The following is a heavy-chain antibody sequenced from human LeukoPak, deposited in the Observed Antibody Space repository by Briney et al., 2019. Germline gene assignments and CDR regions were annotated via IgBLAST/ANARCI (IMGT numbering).Heavy chain of an antibody. CDR3: ATYTHWVAGDV. D-gene: IGHD3-16*01. V-gene: IGHV3-7*01. CDR1: GFTFSDSW. CDR2: MNQDGSAK. J-gene: IGHJ6*02. Sequence: SGGSLRLSCAASGFTFSDSWMSWVRQAPGKGLEWVAIMNQDGSAKGYVDSVKGRFTISRDNARNSLYLQMSSLRPEDTAVYYCATYTHWVAGDVWGQGTTVTVSS.